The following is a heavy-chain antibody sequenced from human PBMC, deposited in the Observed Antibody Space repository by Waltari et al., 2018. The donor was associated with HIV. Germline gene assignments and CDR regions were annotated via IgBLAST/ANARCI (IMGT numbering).Heavy chain of an antibody. J-gene: IGHJ5*02. CDR1: GFTFSGFS. CDR3: ARDSRGTSWSLNWFDP. CDR2: ISSSGSFI. Sequence: EVQLVDSGGGLVKPGGSLSLSCAAAGFTFSGFSINWVRQSPGKGLEWVSSISSSGSFIYYADSVKGRFTISRDNAQNSMYLQMNNLRADDSAMYYCARDSRGTSWSLNWFDPWGQGTLVTVSS. V-gene: IGHV3-21*02. D-gene: IGHD6-13*01.